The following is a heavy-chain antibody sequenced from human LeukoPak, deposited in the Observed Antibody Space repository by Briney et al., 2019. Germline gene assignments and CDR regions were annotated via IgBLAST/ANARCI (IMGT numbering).Heavy chain of an antibody. V-gene: IGHV4-59*12. J-gene: IGHJ4*02. Sequence: SETLSLTCTVSGGSISSYYWSWIRQPPGKGLEWIGYIYYSGSTNYNPSLKSRVTMSVDTSKNQFSLKLSSVTAADTAVYYCARDQVGATRDYFDYWGQGTLVTVSS. D-gene: IGHD1-26*01. CDR2: IYYSGST. CDR1: GGSISSYY. CDR3: ARDQVGATRDYFDY.